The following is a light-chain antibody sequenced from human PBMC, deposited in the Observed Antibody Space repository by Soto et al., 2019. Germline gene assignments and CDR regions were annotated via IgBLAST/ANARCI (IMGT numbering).Light chain of an antibody. CDR2: GAS. CDR3: QQSSNWPPGIT. J-gene: IGKJ5*01. CDR1: QSVSSSY. Sequence: EIVLTQSPGTLSLSPGERATLSCRASQSVSSSYLAWYQQKPGQAPRLLIYGASSMATGIPARFSGSGSGTDFTLTISSLEPEDFAVYYCQQSSNWPPGITVGQGTRLEIK. V-gene: IGKV3D-20*02.